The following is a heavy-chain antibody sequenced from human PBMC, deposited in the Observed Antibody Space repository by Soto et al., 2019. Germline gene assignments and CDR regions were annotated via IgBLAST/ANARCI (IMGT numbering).Heavy chain of an antibody. V-gene: IGHV1-8*01. CDR3: ARGGYSSGWYNLMGRAFDI. Sequence: ASVKVSCKASAYTFTGYDTNWVRQAKEQGLEWMGWMNPNSGNTGYAQKFQGRATMTRNTSISTAYMELSSLRSEDTAVYYCARGGYSSGWYNLMGRAFDIWGQGTMVTVSS. D-gene: IGHD6-19*01. CDR2: MNPNSGNT. J-gene: IGHJ3*02. CDR1: AYTFTGYD.